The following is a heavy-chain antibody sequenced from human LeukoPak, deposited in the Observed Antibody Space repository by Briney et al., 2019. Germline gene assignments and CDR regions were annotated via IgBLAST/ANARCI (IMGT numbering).Heavy chain of an antibody. V-gene: IGHV1-3*03. J-gene: IGHJ4*02. D-gene: IGHD6-19*01. CDR2: ITTGRGET. CDR1: VYSFTYYG. Sequence: ASVTVSLKCSVYSFTYYGFHWVWQPPPPSLELMGLITTGRGETRYSQEFQRRIKFTRDTSASTVYMDLSDLRSEDTAVYYCARGGKQWRGGNYFDSWGQGTLVAVSS. CDR3: ARGGKQWRGGNYFDS.